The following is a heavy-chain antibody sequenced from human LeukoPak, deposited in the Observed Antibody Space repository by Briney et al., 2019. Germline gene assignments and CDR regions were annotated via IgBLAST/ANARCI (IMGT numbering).Heavy chain of an antibody. CDR1: GFTVSSNY. J-gene: IGHJ4*02. CDR3: AKDLGSYDILTGYPTK. Sequence: GGSLRLSCAASGFTVSSNYMSWVRQAPGKGLEWVSVIYSGGSTYYADSVKGRFTISRDNSKNTLYLQMNSLRAEDTAVYYCAKDLGSYDILTGYPTKWGQGTLVTVSS. CDR2: IYSGGST. D-gene: IGHD3-9*01. V-gene: IGHV3-53*01.